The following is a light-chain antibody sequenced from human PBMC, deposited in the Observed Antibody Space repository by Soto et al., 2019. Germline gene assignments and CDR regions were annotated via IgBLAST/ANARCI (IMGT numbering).Light chain of an antibody. V-gene: IGLV2-14*03. CDR3: SSFTISHTYV. Sequence: QSALNQPASVSGSPGQSIAISCTGTGSDFGDYKYVSWYQQRPGKAPKLILYDVTHRPSGISDRLSGSKSGNTASLTISGLQAEDEADYYCSSFTISHTYVFGTGTKVTVL. CDR2: DVT. J-gene: IGLJ1*01. CDR1: GSDFGDYKY.